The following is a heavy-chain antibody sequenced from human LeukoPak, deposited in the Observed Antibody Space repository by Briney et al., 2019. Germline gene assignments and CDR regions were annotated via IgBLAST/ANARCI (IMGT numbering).Heavy chain of an antibody. CDR1: GFTFSHLW. Sequence: GGSLRLSCAASGFTFSHLWMSWVRQAPGKGLEWVAYIKKTGSETYYVDSVKGRFTITRDNTRNSLFPQMYSLRAEDTAVYFCAREDGYCSGGNCYSYFDSWGQGTLVTVSS. CDR2: IKKTGSET. CDR3: AREDGYCSGGNCYSYFDS. D-gene: IGHD2-15*01. V-gene: IGHV3-7*01. J-gene: IGHJ4*02.